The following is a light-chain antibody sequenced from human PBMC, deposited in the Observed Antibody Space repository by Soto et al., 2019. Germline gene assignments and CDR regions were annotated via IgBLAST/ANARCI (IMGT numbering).Light chain of an antibody. CDR1: QGISSY. CDR2: DAS. Sequence: DIQMTQSPSSLSASVGDRVTITCRASQGISSYLGWYQQKPGKAPKLLIYDASTLQSGVPSRYSGSGSGTEFTLTISNLQPDDFATYYCQQYESYSPWTFGQGTKVDIK. CDR3: QQYESYSPWT. V-gene: IGKV1-9*01. J-gene: IGKJ1*01.